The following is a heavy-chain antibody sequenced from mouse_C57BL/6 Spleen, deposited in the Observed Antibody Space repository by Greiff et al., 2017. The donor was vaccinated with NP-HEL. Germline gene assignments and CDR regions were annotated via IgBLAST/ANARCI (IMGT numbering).Heavy chain of an antibody. CDR1: GFTFSSYA. J-gene: IGHJ1*03. CDR3: TRSYGSSYKYWYFDV. V-gene: IGHV5-9-1*02. D-gene: IGHD1-1*01. CDR2: ISSGGDYI. Sequence: EVHLVESGEGLVKPGGSLKLSCAASGFTFSSYAMSWVRQTPEKRLEWVAYISSGGDYIYYADTVKGRFTISRDNARNTLYLQMSSLKSEDTAMYYCTRSYGSSYKYWYFDVWGTGTTVTVSS.